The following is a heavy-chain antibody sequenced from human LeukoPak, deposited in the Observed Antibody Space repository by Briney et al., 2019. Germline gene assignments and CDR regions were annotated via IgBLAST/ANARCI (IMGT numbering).Heavy chain of an antibody. D-gene: IGHD2-15*01. V-gene: IGHV5-51*01. CDR3: ARRRGGCSGGSCYFDY. J-gene: IGHJ4*02. CDR2: IYPGDSDT. CDR1: GYSFTSYW. Sequence: GESLKISCKGSGYSFTSYWIGWVRQMPGKGLEWMGIIYPGDSDTRYSPSFQGQVTISADKSISTAYLQWSSLKASDTAMFYCARRRGGCSGGSCYFDYWGQGTLVTVCS.